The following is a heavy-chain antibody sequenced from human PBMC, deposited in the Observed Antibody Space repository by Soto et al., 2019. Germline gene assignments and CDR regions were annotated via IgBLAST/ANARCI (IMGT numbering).Heavy chain of an antibody. Sequence: ASVKVSCKASGYTFTSYGISWVRQATGQGLEWMGWVNPNSGNTGYAQKFQGRVTMTRNTSISTAYMELSSLRSEDTAVYYCAAGYSGYDSGTYYYYYYGMDVWGQGTTVTVSS. V-gene: IGHV1-8*02. CDR2: VNPNSGNT. CDR1: GYTFTSYG. J-gene: IGHJ6*02. CDR3: AAGYSGYDSGTYYYYYYGMDV. D-gene: IGHD5-12*01.